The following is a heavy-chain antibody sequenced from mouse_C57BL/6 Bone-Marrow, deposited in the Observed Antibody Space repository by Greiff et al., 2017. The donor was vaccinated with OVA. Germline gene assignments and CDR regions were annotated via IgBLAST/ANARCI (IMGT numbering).Heavy chain of an antibody. J-gene: IGHJ3*01. CDR1: GYTFTSYG. CDR2: IYPRSGNT. Sequence: VQVVESGAELARPGASVKLSCKASGYTFTSYGISWVKQRTGQGLEWIGEIYPRSGNTYYNEKFKGKATLTADKSSSTAYMELRSLTSEDSAVYFCGWLEAWFAYWGQGTLVTVSA. CDR3: GWLEAWFAY. D-gene: IGHD1-1*02. V-gene: IGHV1-81*01.